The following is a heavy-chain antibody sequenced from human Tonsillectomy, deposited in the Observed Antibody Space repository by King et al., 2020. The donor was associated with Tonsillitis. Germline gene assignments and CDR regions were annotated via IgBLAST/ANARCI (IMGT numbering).Heavy chain of an antibody. V-gene: IGHV4-30-2*01. D-gene: IGHD5-12*01. CDR1: GASITTGGYS. Sequence: LQLQESGSRLVKPSQTLSVTCAVSGASITTGGYSWSWIQQLPGKGLEWIGHTYHNGVTYYNPSLKSRVTISLDTSKNEMSLDLTSVTAADTAVYYCATVRGYDVFFGLDVWGQGTTVTVSS. CDR2: TYHNGVT. CDR3: ATVRGYDVFFGLDV. J-gene: IGHJ6*02.